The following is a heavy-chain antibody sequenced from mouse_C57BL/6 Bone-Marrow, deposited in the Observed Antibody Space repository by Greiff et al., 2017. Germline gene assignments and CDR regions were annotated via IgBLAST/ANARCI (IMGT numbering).Heavy chain of an antibody. CDR2: IDPENGDN. CDR1: GFHIKDVY. J-gene: IGHJ4*01. V-gene: IGHV14-4*01. Sequence: VQLQQSGAELVRPGASVKFFCTASGFHIKDVYIHWVKQRPEQGLEWIGWIDPENGDNEYASKIQGKATIAADTSSNTAYRPLSSLTSEDTAVYYCTTPIYYAMDYWGQGTSVTVTS. CDR3: TTPIYYAMDY.